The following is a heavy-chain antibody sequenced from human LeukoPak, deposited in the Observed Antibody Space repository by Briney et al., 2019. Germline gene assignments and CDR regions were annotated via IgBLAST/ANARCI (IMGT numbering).Heavy chain of an antibody. D-gene: IGHD2-15*01. CDR2: ITHNGST. Sequence: SETLSLTCGVHGESLNDYYWGWIRQSPGKGLEWIGEITHNGSTTFSPSLESRLTISVDTSKNQFSLKLTSVTAADASVYFCARGFCRGESCYSGEYFQHWGQGTLVTVSS. J-gene: IGHJ1*01. CDR3: ARGFCRGESCYSGEYFQH. CDR1: GESLNDYY. V-gene: IGHV4-34*01.